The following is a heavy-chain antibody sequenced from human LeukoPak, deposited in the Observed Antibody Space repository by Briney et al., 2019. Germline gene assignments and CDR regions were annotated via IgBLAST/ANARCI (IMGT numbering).Heavy chain of an antibody. V-gene: IGHV3-23*01. CDR2: ISGSGGST. J-gene: IGHJ4*02. CDR1: GFTFSSYA. Sequence: GGSLRLSCAASGFTFSSYAMSWVRQAPGKGLEWFSVISGSGGSTYSADSVKGRFTISRDNSKNTLYLQMNSLSAEDTAVYFCAKSQDGGRRFHFDYWGQGPLVTVSS. D-gene: IGHD1-26*01. CDR3: AKSQDGGRRFHFDY.